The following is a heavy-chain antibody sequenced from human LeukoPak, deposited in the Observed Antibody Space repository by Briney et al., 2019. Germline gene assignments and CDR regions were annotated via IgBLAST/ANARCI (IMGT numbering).Heavy chain of an antibody. V-gene: IGHV1-69*04. CDR2: IIPILGIA. D-gene: IGHD3-10*01. CDR3: ARTTMVRGVIAPWGY. Sequence: GASVKVSCKASGGTFSSYAISWVRQAPGQGLEWMGRIIPILGIANYAQKFQGRVTITADKSTSTAYMELSSLRSEDTAVYYCARTTMVRGVIAPWGYWGQGTLVTVSS. CDR1: GGTFSSYA. J-gene: IGHJ4*02.